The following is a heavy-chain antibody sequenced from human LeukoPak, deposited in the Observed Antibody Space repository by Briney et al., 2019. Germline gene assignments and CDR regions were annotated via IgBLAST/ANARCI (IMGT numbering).Heavy chain of an antibody. CDR1: GFTFGDYA. D-gene: IGHD3-10*01. CDR3: TYSSYYGSGSYKDY. J-gene: IGHJ4*02. CDR2: IRSKAYGGTT. V-gene: IGHV3-49*04. Sequence: GGSLRLSCTASGFTFGDYAMSWVRQAPGKGPEWVGFIRSKAYGGTTEYAASVKGRFTISRDDSKSIAYLQMNSLKTEDTAVYYCTYSSYYGSGSYKDYWGQGTLVTVSS.